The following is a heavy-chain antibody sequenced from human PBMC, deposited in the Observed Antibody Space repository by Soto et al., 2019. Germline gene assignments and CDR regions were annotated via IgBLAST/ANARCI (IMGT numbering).Heavy chain of an antibody. Sequence: GGSLRLSCAASGFTFSNFEMHWVRQAPGKGLEWVSYINTAGSTKYYAESVKGRFTISRDNARNSLFLQMNSLRAEDTAVYYCARAECSSPDCLTAYYSYGLDVWGQGSTVTVSS. CDR3: ARAECSSPDCLTAYYSYGLDV. CDR1: GFTFSNFE. V-gene: IGHV3-48*03. J-gene: IGHJ6*02. D-gene: IGHD3-9*01. CDR2: INTAGSTK.